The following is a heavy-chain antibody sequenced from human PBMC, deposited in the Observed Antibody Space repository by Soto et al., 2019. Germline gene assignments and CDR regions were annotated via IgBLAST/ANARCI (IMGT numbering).Heavy chain of an antibody. J-gene: IGHJ6*02. CDR1: GFTFSSYS. CDR2: ISSSSSYI. D-gene: IGHD5-18*01. V-gene: IGHV3-21*04. Sequence: EVQLVESGGGLVKPGGSLRLSCAASGFTFSSYSMNWVRQAPGKGLEWVSSISSSSSYIYYADSVKGRFTISRDNAKNSLVPPMNRPGGGGKALYYRARGAGTALEDGIDVWGQGTTVTVSS. CDR3: ARGAGTALEDGIDV.